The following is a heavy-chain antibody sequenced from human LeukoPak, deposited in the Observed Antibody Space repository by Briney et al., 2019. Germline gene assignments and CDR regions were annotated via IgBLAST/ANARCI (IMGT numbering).Heavy chain of an antibody. CDR2: INPSVGST. V-gene: IGHV1-46*01. CDR1: GYTFTSYY. J-gene: IGHJ4*02. Sequence: GASVKVSCKASGYTFTSYYMQWVRQAPGQGLEWLGIINPSVGSTTYAQKFQGRITVTRDMSTSTVYMELSSLRPEDTAVHYCARSNWNYYDSFDFWGQGTLVTVSS. CDR3: ARSNWNYYDSFDF. D-gene: IGHD3-22*01.